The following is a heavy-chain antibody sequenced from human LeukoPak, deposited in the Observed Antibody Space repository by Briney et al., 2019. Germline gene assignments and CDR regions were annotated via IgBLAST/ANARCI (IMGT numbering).Heavy chain of an antibody. CDR3: ARQTVRAYDY. CDR2: IYYSGST. D-gene: IGHD3-10*01. Sequence: SETMSLTCTVSGGSISSSSYYWAWIRQPPGKGLEWIGSIYYSGSTYPNPSLKSRVTISVDTSKNQFSLRLSSVTAADTAVYYCARQTVRAYDYWGQGTPVTVSS. V-gene: IGHV4-39*01. CDR1: GGSISSSSYY. J-gene: IGHJ4*02.